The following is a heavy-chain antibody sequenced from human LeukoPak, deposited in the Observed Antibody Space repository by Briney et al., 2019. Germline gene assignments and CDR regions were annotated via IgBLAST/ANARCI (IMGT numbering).Heavy chain of an antibody. CDR1: GGSISSYY. D-gene: IGHD3-22*01. V-gene: IGHV4-59*13. J-gene: IGHJ3*02. Sequence: SETLSLTCTVSGGSISSYYWSWIRQPPGKGLEWIGYIYYSGSTNYNPSLKSRVTISVDTSKNQFSLKLSSVTAADTAVYYCAGDGYYDSSGYYKRDAFDIWGQGTMVTVSS. CDR3: AGDGYYDSSGYYKRDAFDI. CDR2: IYYSGST.